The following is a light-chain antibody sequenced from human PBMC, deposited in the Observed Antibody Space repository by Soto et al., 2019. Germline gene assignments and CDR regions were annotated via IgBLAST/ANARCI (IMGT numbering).Light chain of an antibody. CDR1: QSISSS. Sequence: DIQMTHSPSSLSASVGDRVTITCRASQSISSSFNWYQQKPGKAPKLLIYAASSLQSGVPSRFSGSGSGKDFTLTISSLQPEDFATYPCKQSYSIQWTFGQGTKVDIX. J-gene: IGKJ1*01. CDR3: KQSYSIQWT. CDR2: AAS. V-gene: IGKV1-39*01.